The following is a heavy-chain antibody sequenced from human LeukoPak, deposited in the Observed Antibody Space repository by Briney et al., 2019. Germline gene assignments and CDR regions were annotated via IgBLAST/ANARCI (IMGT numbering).Heavy chain of an antibody. CDR1: GFTVSSNY. V-gene: IGHV3-53*01. D-gene: IGHD3-10*01. CDR2: SFGGGGT. J-gene: IGHJ3*02. CDR3: ARAFRRATGAFDM. Sequence: PGGSLRLSCAASGFTVSSNYMAWVRQPPGKGLEWVSVSFGGGGTYYAGSGRGRFTISRHNSQNTLFVQMNSLRAEDPGVYHFARAFRRATGAFDMGGQGTRVTVSS.